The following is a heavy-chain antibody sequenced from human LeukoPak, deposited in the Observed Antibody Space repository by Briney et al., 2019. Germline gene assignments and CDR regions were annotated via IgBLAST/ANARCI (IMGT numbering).Heavy chain of an antibody. CDR3: ARGFLGGTDQYFDS. CDR2: IGSGGPTT. J-gene: IGHJ4*02. V-gene: IGHV3-23*01. D-gene: IGHD6-19*01. Sequence: PGGSLRLSCAASGFTFSTYAMNWVRQAPAKGLEWVSTIGSGGPTTDYADSVKDRFTISRDNSKNTLYLQMNSLRAEDTAVYFCARGFLGGTDQYFDSWGQGTLVTVSS. CDR1: GFTFSTYA.